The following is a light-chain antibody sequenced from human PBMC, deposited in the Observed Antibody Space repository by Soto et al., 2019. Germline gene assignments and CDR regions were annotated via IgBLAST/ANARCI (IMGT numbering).Light chain of an antibody. CDR3: AAWDDSLVV. CDR1: SSNIGSAY. J-gene: IGLJ2*01. CDR2: RNN. Sequence: QSLLTQPPSASGTPGQTVTISCSGSSSNIGSAYIYWYQHLPGTAPKLLIYRNNQRPSGVPDRFSASKSGTSASLAISGLRSEDDADYYCAAWDDSLVVFGGGTQLTVL. V-gene: IGLV1-47*01.